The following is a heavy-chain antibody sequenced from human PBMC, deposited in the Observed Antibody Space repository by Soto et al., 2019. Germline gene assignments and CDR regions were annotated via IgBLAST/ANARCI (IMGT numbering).Heavy chain of an antibody. CDR3: TSDTFGLRDT. V-gene: IGHV3-74*01. D-gene: IGHD3-16*01. J-gene: IGHJ5*02. Sequence: MQMVESGGGSVQPGGSLRLSCAASGFPFSHYWMHWVRQTPGKGLVWVSRINPAGTITNYADPVEGRFTISRDNADSALFLQMNSLSAEDTAIYFCTSDTFGLRDTWAQGSLVTVSS. CDR1: GFPFSHYW. CDR2: INPAGTIT.